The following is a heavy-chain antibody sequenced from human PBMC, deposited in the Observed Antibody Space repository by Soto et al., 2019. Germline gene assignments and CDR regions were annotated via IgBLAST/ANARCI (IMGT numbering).Heavy chain of an antibody. J-gene: IGHJ6*02. V-gene: IGHV3-30*18. CDR2: ISYDGSNK. CDR1: GFTFSSYG. D-gene: IGHD1-26*01. CDR3: AKDGMVGWELLFSYYYGMDV. Sequence: GGSLRLSCAASGFTFSSYGMHWVRQAPGKGLEWVAVISYDGSNKYYADSVKGRFTISRDNSKNTLYLQMNSLRAEDTAVYYCAKDGMVGWELLFSYYYGMDVWGQGTTVTVSS.